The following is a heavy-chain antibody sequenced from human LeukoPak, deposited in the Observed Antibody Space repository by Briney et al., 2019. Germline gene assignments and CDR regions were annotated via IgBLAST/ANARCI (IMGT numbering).Heavy chain of an antibody. CDR1: GYTFINYY. D-gene: IGHD3-22*01. Sequence: GASVKVSCKTSGYTFINYYMHWVRQAPGQGLEWMGRIDPDSGGTGYAQKFQGRVTMTRDTSISTAYMELSRLGSDDTAVYFCAREYYDSSGRKHAFDVWGLGTMVTVSS. V-gene: IGHV1-2*02. J-gene: IGHJ3*01. CDR3: AREYYDSSGRKHAFDV. CDR2: IDPDSGGT.